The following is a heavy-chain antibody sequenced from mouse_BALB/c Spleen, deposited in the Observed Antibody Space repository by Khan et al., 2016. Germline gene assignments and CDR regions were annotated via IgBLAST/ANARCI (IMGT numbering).Heavy chain of an antibody. V-gene: IGHV1S137*01. Sequence: QVQLQQSGPEVVRPGVSVKISCKGSGYTFTDYAMHWVKQSHAKSLEWIGVISTYNGNTNYNQKFKGKATMTVDKSSSTAYMELARLTSEDSAIXYCARKGAVRRGVYAMDYWGQGTSVTVSS. CDR1: GYTFTDYA. D-gene: IGHD6-1*01. CDR3: ARKGAVRRGVYAMDY. J-gene: IGHJ4*01. CDR2: ISTYNGNT.